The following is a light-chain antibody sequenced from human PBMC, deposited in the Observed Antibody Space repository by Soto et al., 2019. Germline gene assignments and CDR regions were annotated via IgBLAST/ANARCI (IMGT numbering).Light chain of an antibody. Sequence: DIQMTQSPSSLSASVGDRVTITCRASQSISNYLNWYQQKPGKAPKFRIFAASSLQTGVPSRFSGSGSGTDFTLTISRLQPEDFATYYCQQSYSTPYIFGQGTKLEIK. CDR3: QQSYSTPYI. J-gene: IGKJ2*01. CDR1: QSISNY. CDR2: AAS. V-gene: IGKV1-39*01.